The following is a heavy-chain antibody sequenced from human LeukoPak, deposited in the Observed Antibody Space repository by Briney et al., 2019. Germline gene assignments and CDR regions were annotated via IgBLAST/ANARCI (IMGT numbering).Heavy chain of an antibody. Sequence: PGGSLRLSCAASGFTFDDYGMSWVRQAPGKGLEWVSGINWNGGSTGYADSVKGRFTISRDNAKNSLYLQMNSLRAEDTALYYCARDHLPAEHYAFDIWGQGTMVTVSS. J-gene: IGHJ3*02. CDR2: INWNGGST. CDR3: ARDHLPAEHYAFDI. CDR1: GFTFDDYG. V-gene: IGHV3-20*04.